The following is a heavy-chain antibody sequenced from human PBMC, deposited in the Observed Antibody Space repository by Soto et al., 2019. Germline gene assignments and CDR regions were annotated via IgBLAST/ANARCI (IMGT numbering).Heavy chain of an antibody. V-gene: IGHV1-24*01. J-gene: IGHJ4*02. CDR1: GYTLTVLS. CDR2: FDPEDGET. CDR3: ATKHIAVAAPFDY. D-gene: IGHD6-19*01. Sequence: ASVKVSCKVSGYTLTVLSMHWVRQAPGKGLEWMGGFDPEDGETIYAQKFQGRVTMTEDTSTDTAYMELSSLRSEDTAVYYCATKHIAVAAPFDYWGQGTLVTVSS.